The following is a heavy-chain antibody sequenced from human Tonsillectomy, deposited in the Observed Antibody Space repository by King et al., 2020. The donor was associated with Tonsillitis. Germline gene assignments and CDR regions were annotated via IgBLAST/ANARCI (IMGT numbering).Heavy chain of an antibody. CDR3: ATGSGHAFDI. CDR2: INSDGSST. Sequence: VQLVESGGGLVQPGGSLRLSCAASGVTFSSYWMHWVRQVPGKGLVWISRINSDGSSTSYANSVKGRFTISRDNAKNTLYLQMNSLRAEDTAVYYCATGSGHAFDIWGEGTMVTVSS. J-gene: IGHJ3*02. CDR1: GVTFSSYW. V-gene: IGHV3-74*01.